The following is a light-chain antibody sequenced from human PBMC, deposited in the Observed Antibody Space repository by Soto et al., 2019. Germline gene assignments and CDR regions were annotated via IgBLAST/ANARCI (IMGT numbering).Light chain of an antibody. CDR3: SSYTTTDTPYV. J-gene: IGLJ1*01. V-gene: IGLV2-14*01. Sequence: QSALTQTASVSGSLGQSITISCTGTSSDIGYYQYVSWYQQHPGKAPKLLIYDVSSRPSGVSNRFSGSKSGNTASLTISGLQTEDEADYYCSSYTTTDTPYVFGTGTKLTVL. CDR2: DVS. CDR1: SSDIGYYQY.